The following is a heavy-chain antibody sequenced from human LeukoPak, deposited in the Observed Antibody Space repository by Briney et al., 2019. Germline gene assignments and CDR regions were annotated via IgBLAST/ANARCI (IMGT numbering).Heavy chain of an antibody. V-gene: IGHV1-69*01. CDR3: ARAGDSRYCSSTSCWYDAFDT. CDR1: GGTFSSYA. J-gene: IGHJ3*02. CDR2: INPIFGIA. D-gene: IGHD2-2*01. Sequence: SVKVSCKASGGTFSSYAISWVRQAPGQGLEWMGGINPIFGIANYAQKFQGRVTITADESTSTAYMELSSLRSEDTAVYYCARAGDSRYCSSTSCWYDAFDTWGQGTMVTVSS.